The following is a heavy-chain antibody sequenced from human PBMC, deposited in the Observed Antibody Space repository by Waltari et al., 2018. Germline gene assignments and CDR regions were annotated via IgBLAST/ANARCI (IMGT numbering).Heavy chain of an antibody. Sequence: EVQLVESGGGLVQPGGSLRLSCAASGFTFSSYWMHWVRQAPGKGLVWVSRINSDGSSTWYAVSVKGRFTISRDHAKNPLYLQLNSLRAEETSVYYCASQTTVTALDYWGQGTLVTVSS. CDR2: INSDGSST. D-gene: IGHD4-17*01. CDR3: ASQTTVTALDY. CDR1: GFTFSSYW. J-gene: IGHJ4*02. V-gene: IGHV3-74*01.